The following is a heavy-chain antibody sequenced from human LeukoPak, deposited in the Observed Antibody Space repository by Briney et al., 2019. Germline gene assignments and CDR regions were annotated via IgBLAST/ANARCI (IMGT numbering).Heavy chain of an antibody. CDR2: IHYSGDT. CDR3: ARGVGARSSNFDY. V-gene: IGHV4-59*01. CDR1: GDSIRSYY. D-gene: IGHD1-26*01. J-gene: IGHJ4*02. Sequence: SVPLSLTCTVSGDSIRSYYWSWIRQPPGKRLEWIGFIHYSGDTNYNPSLKSRVTISVDTSKNQFSLRLNSVTAADTAVYYCARGVGARSSNFDYWGQGTLVTVSS.